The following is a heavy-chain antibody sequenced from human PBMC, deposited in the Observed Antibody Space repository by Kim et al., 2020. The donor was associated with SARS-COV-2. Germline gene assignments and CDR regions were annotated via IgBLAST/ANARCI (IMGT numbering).Heavy chain of an antibody. V-gene: IGHV3-21*01. J-gene: IGHJ5*02. Sequence: GGSLRLSCAASGFTFSSYSMNWVRQAPGKGLEWVSSISSSSSYIYYADSVKGRFTISRDNAKNSLYLQMNSLRAEDTAVYYCARDEPSFPFDPWGQGTLVTVSS. CDR1: GFTFSSYS. CDR2: ISSSSSYI. CDR3: ARDEPSFPFDP.